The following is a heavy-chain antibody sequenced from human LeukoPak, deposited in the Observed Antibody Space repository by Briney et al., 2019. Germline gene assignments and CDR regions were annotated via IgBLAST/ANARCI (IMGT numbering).Heavy chain of an antibody. D-gene: IGHD6-6*01. CDR3: AKDLGSSSGRSY. V-gene: IGHV3-23*01. J-gene: IGHJ4*02. CDR2: ISGSGGST. CDR1: GFTFSSYA. Sequence: GGSLRLSCAASGFTFSSYAMSWVRQAPGKGLEWVSAISGSGGSTYYADSVKGRFTISRDNSKNALYLQMNSLRAEDTAVYYCAKDLGSSSGRSYWGQGTLVTVSS.